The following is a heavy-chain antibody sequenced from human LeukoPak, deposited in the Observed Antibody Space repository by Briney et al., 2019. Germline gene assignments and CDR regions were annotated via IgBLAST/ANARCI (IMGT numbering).Heavy chain of an antibody. Sequence: GGSLRLSCTASGFTFTSYWMDWVRQAPGKGLEWVANIDQDGSVKNYVGSVKGRFIISRDNTKNSLHLQINSLRAEDTAVYYCARNFGHQQFDSWGQGTLVIVSS. CDR2: IDQDGSVK. D-gene: IGHD3-16*01. CDR3: ARNFGHQQFDS. J-gene: IGHJ4*02. V-gene: IGHV3-7*01. CDR1: GFTFTSYW.